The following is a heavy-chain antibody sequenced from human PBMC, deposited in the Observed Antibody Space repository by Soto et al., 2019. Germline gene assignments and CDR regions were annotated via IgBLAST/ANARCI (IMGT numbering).Heavy chain of an antibody. J-gene: IGHJ4*02. V-gene: IGHV1-18*01. CDR1: GYTFTSYG. D-gene: IGHD3-22*01. CDR3: ARAGTYDSSGYYFGDY. Sequence: EASVKVSCKASGYTFTSYGISWVRQAPGQGLEWMGWISAYNGNTNYAQKLQGRVTMTTDTSTSTAYMELRSLRSDDTAVYYCARAGTYDSSGYYFGDYWGQGTLVTVS. CDR2: ISAYNGNT.